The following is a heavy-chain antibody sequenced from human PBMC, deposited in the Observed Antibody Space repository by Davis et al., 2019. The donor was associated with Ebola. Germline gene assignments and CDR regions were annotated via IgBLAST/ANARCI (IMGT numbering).Heavy chain of an antibody. CDR2: INPNDGRT. CDR3: ARGRPWLWVATPVRFDS. Sequence: ASVKVSCKASGYTFTNYYMHWVRQAPGQGLEWMGMINPNDGRTIYAQKFQDRVTITADESTSTAYMELSSLRSDDTAVYYCARGRPWLWVATPVRFDSWGLGTLVIVSS. J-gene: IGHJ4*02. CDR1: GYTFTNYY. V-gene: IGHV1-46*01. D-gene: IGHD5-12*01.